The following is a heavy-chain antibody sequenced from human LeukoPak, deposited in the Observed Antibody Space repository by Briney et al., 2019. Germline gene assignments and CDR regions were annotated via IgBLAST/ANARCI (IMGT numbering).Heavy chain of an antibody. CDR3: AKSRSGDLDAFDI. D-gene: IGHD3-10*01. V-gene: IGHV3-30*02. CDR1: GFAFSSYG. CDR2: IRYDGSNK. J-gene: IGHJ3*02. Sequence: GGSLRLSCAASGFAFSSYGMHWVRQAPGKGLEWVAFIRYDGSNKYYADSVKGRFTISRDNSKNTLYLQMNSLRAEDTAVYYCAKSRSGDLDAFDIWGQGTMVTVSS.